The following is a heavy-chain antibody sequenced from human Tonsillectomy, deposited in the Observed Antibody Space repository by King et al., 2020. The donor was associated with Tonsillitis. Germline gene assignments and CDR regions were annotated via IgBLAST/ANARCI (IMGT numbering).Heavy chain of an antibody. CDR1: GFSFSTYS. J-gene: IGHJ4*02. CDR2: ISSSSGTI. CDR3: ARDLLWAFDH. D-gene: IGHD3-16*01. V-gene: IGHV3-48*02. Sequence: VQLVESGGDLVQPGGSLRLSCAASGFSFSTYSVNWVRQAPGKGLEWVSYISSSSGTISYADSVKGRFTISTDTGKNSLYLQMRSLRDEDTALYYCARDLLWAFDHWGQGTLVTVSS.